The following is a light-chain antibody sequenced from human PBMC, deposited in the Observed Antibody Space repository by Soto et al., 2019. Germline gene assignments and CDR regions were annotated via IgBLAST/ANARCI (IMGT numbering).Light chain of an antibody. Sequence: AIPMTQSPSSLSASVGDRVIITCRASQAIRTDLRWYQQRPGKAPKLLIYGTSNLQSGVPSRLSGSRSGTDFTLTINGLQPEDFSTYYCLQDYSYPRTFGQGTKVDVK. CDR1: QAIRTD. J-gene: IGKJ1*01. CDR2: GTS. V-gene: IGKV1-6*01. CDR3: LQDYSYPRT.